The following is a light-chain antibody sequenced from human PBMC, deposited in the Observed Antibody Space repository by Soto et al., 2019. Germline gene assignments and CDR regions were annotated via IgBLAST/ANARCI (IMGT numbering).Light chain of an antibody. Sequence: NFMLTQPHSLSESPGKTVILSCTRSSGSIASNYVQWYQQRQGSSPTTVIYQDNQRPPGVPDRFSACLDRSAKSASPPISVLETEDEADYFGQSYGGTNQVFGGGTQLTVL. V-gene: IGLV6-57*01. J-gene: IGLJ3*02. CDR2: QDN. CDR1: SGSIASNY. CDR3: QSYGGTNQV.